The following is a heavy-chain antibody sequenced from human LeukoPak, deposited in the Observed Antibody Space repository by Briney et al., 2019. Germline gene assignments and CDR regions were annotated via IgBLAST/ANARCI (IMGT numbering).Heavy chain of an antibody. CDR2: ISSSGSTI. J-gene: IGHJ6*02. D-gene: IGHD2-2*01. Sequence: GGSLRLSCAASGFTFSSYSMNWIRQAPGKGLEWVSYISSSGSTIYYADSVKGRFTISRDNAKNSLYLQMNSLRAEDTAVYYCARIESPRNCSSTSCSNYYYYGMDVWGQGTTVTVSS. CDR1: GFTFSSYS. CDR3: ARIESPRNCSSTSCSNYYYYGMDV. V-gene: IGHV3-48*04.